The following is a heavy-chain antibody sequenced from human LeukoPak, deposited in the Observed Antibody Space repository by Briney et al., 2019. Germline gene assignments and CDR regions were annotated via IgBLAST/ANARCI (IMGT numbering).Heavy chain of an antibody. CDR1: GGSISSSSYY. CDR3: ARHGRFFGY. CDR2: IYYSGST. J-gene: IGHJ4*02. D-gene: IGHD3-3*01. Sequence: SETLSLTCTVSGGSISSSSYYWGWIRQPPGKGLEWIGSIYYSGSTYYNPSLKSRVTISVDTSKNQFSLKLSSVTAADTAVYYCARHGRFFGYWGQGTLVTVSS. V-gene: IGHV4-39*01.